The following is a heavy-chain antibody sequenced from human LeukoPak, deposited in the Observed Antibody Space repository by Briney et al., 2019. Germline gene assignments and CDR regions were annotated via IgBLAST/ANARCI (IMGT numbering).Heavy chain of an antibody. CDR2: ISSSSSNI. CDR1: RFAFSDYS. Sequence: PGGSLRLSCAASRFAFSDYSMSWVRQAPGKGLEWASSISSSSSNIYYADSVKGRFTISRDNAKNSLYLQMNSLRAEDTAVYYCARLISGALTMIASGGAFDIWGQGTMVTVSS. D-gene: IGHD3-22*01. V-gene: IGHV3-21*01. J-gene: IGHJ3*02. CDR3: ARLISGALTMIASGGAFDI.